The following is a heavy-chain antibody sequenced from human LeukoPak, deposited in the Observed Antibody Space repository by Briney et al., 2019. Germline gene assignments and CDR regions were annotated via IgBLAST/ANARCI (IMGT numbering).Heavy chain of an antibody. CDR1: GGSISPLY. J-gene: IGHJ6*02. D-gene: IGHD3-10*01. CDR2: IYYSGST. CDR3: ARDRNGSGSYYNPTSYYGMDV. V-gene: IGHV4-59*06. Sequence: SETLSLTCTVSGGSISPLYWSWIRQPPGKGLEWIGYIYYSGSTYYNPSLKSRVTISVDTSKNQFSLKLSSVTAADTAVYYCARDRNGSGSYYNPTSYYGMDVWGQGTTVTVSS.